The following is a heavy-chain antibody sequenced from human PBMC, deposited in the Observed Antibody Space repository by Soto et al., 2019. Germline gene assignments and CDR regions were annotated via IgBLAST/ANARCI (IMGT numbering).Heavy chain of an antibody. CDR3: ARARNCINGVCYGIDP. Sequence: QVQLVQSGAEVKKPGASVKVSCKASGYTFTSYDINWVRQATGQGLEWMGWMNPNSGNTGYAQKFQGRVTMTRNTSISTAYMELSSMTSEDTAVYYCARARNCINGVCYGIDPWGQGTLVTVSS. CDR1: GYTFTSYD. V-gene: IGHV1-8*01. D-gene: IGHD2-8*01. CDR2: MNPNSGNT. J-gene: IGHJ5*02.